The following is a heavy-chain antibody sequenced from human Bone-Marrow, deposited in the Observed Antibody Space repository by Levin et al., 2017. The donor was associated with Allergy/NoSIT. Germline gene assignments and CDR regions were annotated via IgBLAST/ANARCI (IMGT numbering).Heavy chain of an antibody. V-gene: IGHV4-61*01. CDR1: GGSVNSGTYS. J-gene: IGHJ4*02. CDR3: ARGQRWLLMHY. D-gene: IGHD5-24*01. Sequence: PSETLSLTCSVSGGSVNSGTYSWSWIRQPPGKGLEWIGYIYYSGSTNYNPSLKSRVTISADASKNQFSLEMSSVTAADTAIYYCARGQRWLLMHYWGQGTLVTVSS. CDR2: IYYSGST.